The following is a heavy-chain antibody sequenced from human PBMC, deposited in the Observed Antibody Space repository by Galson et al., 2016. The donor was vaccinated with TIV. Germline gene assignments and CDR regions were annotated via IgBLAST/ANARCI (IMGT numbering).Heavy chain of an antibody. CDR2: ISSSSTFI. Sequence: SLRLSCAASGFTFSSYTMRWVRQAPGKEPQWVSSISSSSTFIYYADSVKGRFTISRDNTNDLLYLEMSSLRVEDTAMYYCARESQPTLFGVSIIDYWGQGTVVTVSS. CDR1: GFTFSSYT. CDR3: ARESQPTLFGVSIIDY. J-gene: IGHJ4*02. V-gene: IGHV3-21*01. D-gene: IGHD3-3*01.